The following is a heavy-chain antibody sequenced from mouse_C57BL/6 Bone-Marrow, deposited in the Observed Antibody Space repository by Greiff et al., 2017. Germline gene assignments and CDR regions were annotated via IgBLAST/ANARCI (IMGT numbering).Heavy chain of an antibody. CDR2: ISSGSSIN. CDR1: GFTFSDYG. J-gene: IGHJ4*01. CDR3: AKPDLGYAIDY. Sequence: EVMLVESGGGLVRPGGSLKLSCAASGFTFSDYGMHWVRQAPEKGLEWVAYISSGSSINYYADTVKGRFAISRDNAKNPLFLQMTRLRSEETAMYYCAKPDLGYAIDYWGQGTSVTVSS. V-gene: IGHV5-17*01.